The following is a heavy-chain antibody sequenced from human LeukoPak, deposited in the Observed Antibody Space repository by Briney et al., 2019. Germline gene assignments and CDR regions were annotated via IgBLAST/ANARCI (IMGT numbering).Heavy chain of an antibody. Sequence: RGSPRLSSAPSGVTSSSYAMSTVRQAPQKGLGWVSAIRGSGGSTYYADSVKGRFTISRDNSKNTLYLQMNSLRAEDTAVYYCAKGGVRPFGSGWYDYWGQGTLVTVSS. J-gene: IGHJ4*02. D-gene: IGHD6-19*01. CDR2: IRGSGGST. CDR3: AKGGVRPFGSGWYDY. V-gene: IGHV3-23*01. CDR1: GVTSSSYA.